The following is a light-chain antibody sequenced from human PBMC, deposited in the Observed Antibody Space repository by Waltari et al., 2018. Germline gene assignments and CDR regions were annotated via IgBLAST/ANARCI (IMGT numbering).Light chain of an antibody. CDR2: GAS. CDR1: QSVSRA. CDR3: QHYLGLPVT. Sequence: IVLTQSPGTLSLSLGERATVSCRASQSVSRALAWSQQKPGQAHRLLICGASTRATGIPDRFSGSGSGTVVSLTISRLEPYDVAVYYCQHYLGLPVTVGQGTTV. V-gene: IGKV3-20*01. J-gene: IGKJ1*01.